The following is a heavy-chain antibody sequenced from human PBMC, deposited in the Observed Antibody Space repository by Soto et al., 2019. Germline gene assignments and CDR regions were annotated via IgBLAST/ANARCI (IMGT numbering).Heavy chain of an antibody. V-gene: IGHV4-59*01. Sequence: QVQLQESGPGRVKPSETLSLTCSVSGDSIRSDFWSWNRQPPGKGLEWIGYVSYTGSTNYNPSLNSRVTISIDTSKNEFSLKVSSVTAADTAVYYCARAVYDGLSAYYVDYWGQGTLVSVSS. CDR2: VSYTGST. CDR1: GDSIRSDF. D-gene: IGHD3-9*01. J-gene: IGHJ4*02. CDR3: ARAVYDGLSAYYVDY.